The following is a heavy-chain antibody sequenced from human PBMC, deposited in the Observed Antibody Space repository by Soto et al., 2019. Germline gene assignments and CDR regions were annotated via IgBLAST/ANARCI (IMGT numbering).Heavy chain of an antibody. V-gene: IGHV3-21*01. CDR2: ISSSSSYI. D-gene: IGHD2-21*02. Sequence: GGSLRLSCAASGFTFSSYSMNWVRQAPGKGLEWVSSISSSSSYIYYADSVKGRFTISRDNAKNSLYLQMNSLRAEDTAVYYCERGGVTGIGGIFDRDLDTWGQGTVVTVSS. CDR1: GFTFSSYS. J-gene: IGHJ3*02. CDR3: ERGGVTGIGGIFDRDLDT.